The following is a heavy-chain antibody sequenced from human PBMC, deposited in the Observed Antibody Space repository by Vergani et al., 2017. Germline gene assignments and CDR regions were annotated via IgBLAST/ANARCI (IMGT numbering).Heavy chain of an antibody. CDR1: GFSLSTSGMC. D-gene: IGHD2-15*01. V-gene: IGHV2-70*15. CDR3: ARSYCSGGSCIYFDY. J-gene: IGHJ4*02. Sequence: QVTLRESGPALVKPTQTLTLTCTFSGFSLSTSGMCVSWIRQPPGKALEWLARIDWDDDKYYSTSLKTRLTISKDTSKNQVVLTMTNMDPVDTATYDCARSYCSGGSCIYFDYWGQGTLVTVSS. CDR2: IDWDDDK.